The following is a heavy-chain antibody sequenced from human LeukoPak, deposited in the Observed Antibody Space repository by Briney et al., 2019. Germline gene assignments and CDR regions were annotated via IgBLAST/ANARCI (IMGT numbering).Heavy chain of an antibody. CDR3: AKDYSAGCSSTSCYPNWFDP. Sequence: GGSLRLSCAASGFTFSSYAMSWVRQAPGKGLEWVSAISGSGGSTYYADSVKGRFTISRDNSKNTLYLQMNSLRAEDTAVYYCAKDYSAGCSSTSCYPNWFDPWGQGTLVTVSS. CDR2: ISGSGGST. V-gene: IGHV3-23*01. D-gene: IGHD2-2*01. CDR1: GFTFSSYA. J-gene: IGHJ5*02.